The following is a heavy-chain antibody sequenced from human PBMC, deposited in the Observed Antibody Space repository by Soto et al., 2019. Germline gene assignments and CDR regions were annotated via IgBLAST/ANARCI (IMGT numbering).Heavy chain of an antibody. Sequence: PSETLSLTXTVSGDSIISSDFYWGWVRQPPGKGLEWIGSIFYLGSSYYNPSLKSRVTTSVDTSKNQFSLNLKSVTAADTAVYFCGRGYYGSGSYTYGMDVWGQGTTVTVSS. CDR1: GDSIISSDFY. D-gene: IGHD3-10*01. V-gene: IGHV4-39*07. J-gene: IGHJ6*02. CDR3: GRGYYGSGSYTYGMDV. CDR2: IFYLGSS.